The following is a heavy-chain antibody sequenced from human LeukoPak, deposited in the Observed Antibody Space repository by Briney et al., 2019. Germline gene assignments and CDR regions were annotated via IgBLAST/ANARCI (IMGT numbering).Heavy chain of an antibody. CDR1: GYSISSGYY. CDR3: AREPEDWLSYDWFDP. CDR2: IYHSGST. Sequence: KPSETLSLTCTVSGYSISSGYYWGWIRQPPGKGLEWIGRIYHSGSTYYNPSLKSRVTISVDTSKNQFSLKLSSVTAADAAVYYCAREPEDWLSYDWFDPWGQGTLVTVSS. D-gene: IGHD3/OR15-3a*01. J-gene: IGHJ5*02. V-gene: IGHV4-38-2*02.